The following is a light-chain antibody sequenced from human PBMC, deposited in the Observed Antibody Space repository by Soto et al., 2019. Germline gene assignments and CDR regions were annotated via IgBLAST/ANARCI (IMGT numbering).Light chain of an antibody. Sequence: QSALTQPASVSGSPGQSITISCTGTSTDIGAYSYVSWYQQHPGKAPELLIYEVTNRPSGVSNRFSGSKSGNTASLTISGLQAEDEANYYCNSYTTLSNRVFGTGTKGTVL. CDR1: STDIGAYSY. J-gene: IGLJ1*01. CDR2: EVT. V-gene: IGLV2-14*01. CDR3: NSYTTLSNRV.